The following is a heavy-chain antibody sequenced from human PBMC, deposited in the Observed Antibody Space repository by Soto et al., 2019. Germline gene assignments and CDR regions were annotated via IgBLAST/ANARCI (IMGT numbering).Heavy chain of an antibody. V-gene: IGHV3-72*01. CDR1: GFTFSDHY. J-gene: IGHJ4*02. Sequence: EVQLVESGGGLVQPGGSLRLSCAAAGFTFSDHYMDWVRQAPGKGLEWVGRTRNKANSYTTEYAASVKGRFTVSRDDSKNSLYLQMNSLKTEDTAVYYCARVDTSGYYSFDYWGQGTLVTVSS. D-gene: IGHD3-22*01. CDR3: ARVDTSGYYSFDY. CDR2: TRNKANSYTT.